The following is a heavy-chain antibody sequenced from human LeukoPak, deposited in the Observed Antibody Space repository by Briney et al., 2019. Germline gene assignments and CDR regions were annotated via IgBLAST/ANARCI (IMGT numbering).Heavy chain of an antibody. J-gene: IGHJ4*02. V-gene: IGHV3-66*03. CDR2: MYSTGIT. CDR1: GVTVSNSY. CDR3: ARDPGGGPTHGY. D-gene: IGHD1-26*01. Sequence: PGGSLRLSCAASGVTVSNSYISWVRQAPGKGLEWVSVMYSTGITQYGDSVRGRFTISRDNSKNTVYLQMNSLKPEDTAVYYCARDPGGGPTHGYWGQGTLVTVSS.